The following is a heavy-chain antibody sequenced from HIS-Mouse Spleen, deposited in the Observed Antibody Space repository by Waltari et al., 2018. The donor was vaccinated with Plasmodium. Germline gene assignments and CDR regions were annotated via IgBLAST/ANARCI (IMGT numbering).Heavy chain of an antibody. CDR1: GFTFSSYG. CDR3: AKDRRSSSWYVDY. Sequence: QVQLVESGGGVVQPGRSLRLSCAASGFTFSSYGMHWVRQAPGKGMEWVAVISYDGSNKYYADSVKGRFTISRDNSKNTLYLQMNSLIAEDTAVYYCAKDRRSSSWYVDYWGQGTLVTVSS. D-gene: IGHD6-13*01. J-gene: IGHJ4*02. V-gene: IGHV3-30*18. CDR2: ISYDGSNK.